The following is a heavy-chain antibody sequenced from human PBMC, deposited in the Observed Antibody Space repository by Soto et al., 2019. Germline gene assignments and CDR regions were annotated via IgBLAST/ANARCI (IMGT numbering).Heavy chain of an antibody. V-gene: IGHV4-4*07. CDR3: AREAIAVAGPGDFDY. CDR2: IYTSGST. CDR1: GGSISSYY. Sequence: LSLTCTVSGGSISSYYWSWIRQPAGKGLEWIGRIYTSGSTNYNPSLKSRVTMSVDTSKNQFSLKLSSVTAADTAVYYCAREAIAVAGPGDFDYWGQGTLVTVSS. J-gene: IGHJ4*02. D-gene: IGHD6-19*01.